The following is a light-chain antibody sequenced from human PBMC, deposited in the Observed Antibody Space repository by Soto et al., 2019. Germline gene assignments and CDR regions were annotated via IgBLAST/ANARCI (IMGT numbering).Light chain of an antibody. V-gene: IGKV3D-15*01. CDR3: QKRNVWPPIT. Sequence: EIVMTQSPATLSVSPGGRVTLSCRASQIIRTNLAWYQQKPGQAPRLLIYGASTRATGVPDRFGGSGSGTDFTLTINRLEPEDFAVYYCQKRNVWPPITFGQGTRLEIK. CDR1: QIIRTN. J-gene: IGKJ5*01. CDR2: GAS.